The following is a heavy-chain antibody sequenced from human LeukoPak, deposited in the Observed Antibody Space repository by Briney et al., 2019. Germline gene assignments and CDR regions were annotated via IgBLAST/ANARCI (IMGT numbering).Heavy chain of an antibody. CDR2: ISGSGDNT. D-gene: IGHD6-19*01. CDR3: AKDKGYSSGWYLLDP. V-gene: IGHV3-23*01. Sequence: QSGGSLRLSCAASGFTFSTYAMNWVRQAPGKGLEWVSAISGSGDNTYHADSVKGRFSISRDNSKNTLYLQMNNLRAEDTAVYYCAKDKGYSSGWYLLDPWGQGTLVTVSS. J-gene: IGHJ5*02. CDR1: GFTFSTYA.